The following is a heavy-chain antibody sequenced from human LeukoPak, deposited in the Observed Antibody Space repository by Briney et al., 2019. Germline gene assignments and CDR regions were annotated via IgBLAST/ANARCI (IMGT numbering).Heavy chain of an antibody. CDR2: VKSKTDGGTT. CDR1: EFTFTNAW. J-gene: IGHJ4*02. CDR3: STEEGLANFGY. D-gene: IGHD6-19*01. V-gene: IGHV3-15*01. Sequence: GGSLRLSCAASEFTFTNAWMSWVRQAPGKGLEWVGRVKSKTDGGTTDYAAPVKGRFTISRDDSKNTLYLQMNSLKIEDTAVYYCSTEEGLANFGYWGQGTLVTVSS.